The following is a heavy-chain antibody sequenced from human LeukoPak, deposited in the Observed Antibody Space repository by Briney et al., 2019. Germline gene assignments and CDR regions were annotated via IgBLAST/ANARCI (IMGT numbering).Heavy chain of an antibody. CDR1: GFTVNSNY. V-gene: IGHV3-66*01. CDR2: IYTGGTT. CDR3: ARTPYYYSTYFDY. J-gene: IGHJ4*02. Sequence: GGSLRLSCAASGFTVNSNYMSWVRQAPGKGLEWVSAIYTGGTTYYADSVKGRFTISRDNSKNTLFLQMNSLRAEDTALYYCARTPYYYSTYFDYWGQGTLVTVSS. D-gene: IGHD3-22*01.